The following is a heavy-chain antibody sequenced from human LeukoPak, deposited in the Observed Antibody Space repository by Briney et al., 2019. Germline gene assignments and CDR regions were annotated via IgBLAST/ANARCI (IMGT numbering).Heavy chain of an antibody. V-gene: IGHV3-33*01. CDR2: IWYDGSNI. J-gene: IGHJ6*02. CDR3: ARVKTTVTGGVDV. CDR1: GFTFSSYG. D-gene: IGHD4-17*01. Sequence: GRSLRPSCAASGFTFSSYGMHWVRQAPGKGLEWVSVIWYDGSNIYYADSVKGRFTISRDNSKNTLYLQMNSLRAEDTAVYYCARVKTTVTGGVDVWGQGTTVTVSS.